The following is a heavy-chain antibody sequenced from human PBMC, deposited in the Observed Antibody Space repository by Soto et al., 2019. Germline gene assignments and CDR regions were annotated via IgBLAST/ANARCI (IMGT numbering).Heavy chain of an antibody. J-gene: IGHJ4*02. D-gene: IGHD3-10*01. CDR1: GYTFTSYA. CDR3: ARTASFFHYYGSGSQFDY. V-gene: IGHV1-3*01. Sequence: ASVKVSCKASGYTFTSYAMHWVRQAPGQRLEWMGWINAGNGNTKYSQKFQGRVTITRDTSASTAYMELSSLRSEDTAVYYCARTASFFHYYGSGSQFDYWGQGTLVTVSS. CDR2: INAGNGNT.